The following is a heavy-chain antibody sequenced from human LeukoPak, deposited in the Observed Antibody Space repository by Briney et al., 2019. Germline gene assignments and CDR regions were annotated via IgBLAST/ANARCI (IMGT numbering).Heavy chain of an antibody. V-gene: IGHV4-30-4*01. Sequence: SETLSLTCTVSGGSISSGDHYWSWIRQPPGKGLEWIGHIYYSGSTYYNPSLKSRVTISVDTSKNQFSLKLSSVSAADTAVYYCARRGYCSGGSCYAGXNWFDXWGQGTLVTVSS. CDR3: ARRGYCSGGSCYAGXNWFDX. CDR1: GGSISSGDHY. D-gene: IGHD2-15*01. CDR2: IYYSGST. J-gene: IGHJ5*02.